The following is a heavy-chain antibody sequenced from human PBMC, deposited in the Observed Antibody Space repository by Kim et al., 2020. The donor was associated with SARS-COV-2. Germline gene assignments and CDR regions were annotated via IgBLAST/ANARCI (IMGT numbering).Heavy chain of an antibody. D-gene: IGHD2-21*02. CDR3: ARVEGCGGDCYPDY. J-gene: IGHJ4*02. V-gene: IGHV3-21*01. Sequence: ADSLKGRFPIPRDNATNSLYLQMNSLRAEDTAVYYCARVEGCGGDCYPDYWGQGTLVTVSS.